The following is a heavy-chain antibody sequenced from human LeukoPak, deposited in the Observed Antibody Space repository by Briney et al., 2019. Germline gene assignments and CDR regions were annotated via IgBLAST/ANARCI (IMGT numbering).Heavy chain of an antibody. D-gene: IGHD4-17*01. V-gene: IGHV3-11*04. J-gene: IGHJ4*02. CDR1: GFTFSDYY. CDR3: AGLPTVTKVFDY. Sequence: GGSLRLSCAASGFTFSDYYMSWIRQAPGKGLEWVSYISSSGSTIYYADSVKGRFTISRDNAKNSLYLQMNSLRAEDTAVYYCAGLPTVTKVFDYWGQGTLVTVSS. CDR2: ISSSGSTI.